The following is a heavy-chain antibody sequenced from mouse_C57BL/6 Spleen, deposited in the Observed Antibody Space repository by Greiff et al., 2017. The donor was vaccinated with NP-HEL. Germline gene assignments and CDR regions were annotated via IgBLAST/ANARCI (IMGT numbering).Heavy chain of an antibody. Sequence: EVQLVESGPELVKPGASVKISCKASGYSFTGYYMNWVKQSPEKSLEWIGEINPSTGGTTYNQKFKAKATLTVDKSSSTAYMQLKSLTSEDSAVYYCARGGRRGDYWGQGTSVTVSS. J-gene: IGHJ4*01. CDR3: ARGGRRGDY. D-gene: IGHD2-12*01. CDR1: GYSFTGYY. V-gene: IGHV1-42*01. CDR2: INPSTGGT.